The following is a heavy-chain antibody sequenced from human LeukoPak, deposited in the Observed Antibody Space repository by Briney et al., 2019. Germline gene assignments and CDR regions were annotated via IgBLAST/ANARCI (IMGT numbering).Heavy chain of an antibody. CDR2: INHSGNT. CDR1: GEFFSGSY. V-gene: IGHV4-34*01. D-gene: IGHD3-10*01. J-gene: IGHJ6*03. CDR3: AREVTMVRGFTAYYYYMDV. Sequence: SETLSLTCAVYGEFFSGSYWNWLRQSPGKGLEWIGEINHSGNTNYNPSLKSRVTISVDTSKNQFSLKLSSVTAADTAVYYCAREVTMVRGFTAYYYYMDVWGKGTTVTISS.